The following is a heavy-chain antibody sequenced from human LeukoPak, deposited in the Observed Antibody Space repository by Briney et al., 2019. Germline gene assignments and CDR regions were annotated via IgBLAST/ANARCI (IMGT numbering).Heavy chain of an antibody. D-gene: IGHD3-10*01. CDR2: FDPEDGET. V-gene: IGHV1-24*01. J-gene: IGHJ4*02. CDR1: GYTLTELS. Sequence: ASVKVSCKVSGYTLTELSMHWVRQAPGKGLEWMGGFDPEDGETIYAQKFQGRVTMTEDTSTDTAYMELSSLRSEDTAVYYCATGPNYYGSGSPAFDYWGQGTLVTVSS. CDR3: ATGPNYYGSGSPAFDY.